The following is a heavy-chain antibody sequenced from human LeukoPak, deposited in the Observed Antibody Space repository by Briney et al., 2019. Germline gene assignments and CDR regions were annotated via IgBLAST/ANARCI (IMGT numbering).Heavy chain of an antibody. CDR2: IYSSGST. V-gene: IGHV4-59*01. CDR3: ARGNRGYDYAFDI. Sequence: PSETLSLTCTVSGGSISSYHWSWIRQPPGKGLQWIGFIYSSGSTNYNPSLKSRVTISLDTSKNQFSLRVSSVTSADTAVYYCARGNRGYDYAFDIWGQGTMVTVSS. J-gene: IGHJ3*02. CDR1: GGSISSYH. D-gene: IGHD5-12*01.